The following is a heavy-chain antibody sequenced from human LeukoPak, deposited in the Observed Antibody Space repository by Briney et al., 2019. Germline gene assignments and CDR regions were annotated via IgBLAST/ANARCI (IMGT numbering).Heavy chain of an antibody. D-gene: IGHD6-6*01. Sequence: PGGSLRLSCAASRFTFSSYAMNWVRQAPGKGLEWVSAISNSGVSTYYADSVKGRFTISRDSSKNTLYLQVDSLRAEDTAVYYCARMSSTEIYYFYYMDVWGKGTTVTVSS. CDR3: ARMSSTEIYYFYYMDV. J-gene: IGHJ6*03. V-gene: IGHV3-23*01. CDR1: RFTFSSYA. CDR2: ISNSGVST.